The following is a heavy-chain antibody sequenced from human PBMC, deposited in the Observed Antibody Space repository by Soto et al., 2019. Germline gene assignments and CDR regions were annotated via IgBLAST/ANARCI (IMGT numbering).Heavy chain of an antibody. CDR2: IYHSGST. CDR1: GVSISSGDYS. J-gene: IGHJ4*02. Sequence: SETLSLTCAVSGVSISSGDYSWSWIRQPPGKGLEWIGFIYHSGSTYYNPSLKSRVTISEDTSKNQFSLRLNSVTAADTAVYYCTRDFDSWGQGILVTVSS. V-gene: IGHV4-30-2*01. CDR3: TRDFDS.